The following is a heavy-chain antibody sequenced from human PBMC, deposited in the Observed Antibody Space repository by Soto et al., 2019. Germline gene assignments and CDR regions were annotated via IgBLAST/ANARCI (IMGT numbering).Heavy chain of an antibody. J-gene: IGHJ5*02. CDR2: IRGSGAES. CDR3: ARSEGADGVWWFDT. CDR1: GFSFSNFA. D-gene: IGHD1-26*01. Sequence: EVQLLQSGGDLVQPGGSLRVSCVASGFSFSNFAMSWVRQAPGKGLEWVSGIRGSGAESHYADSVRGRFTISRDNSKSTVYLEMHSLNVGDTAVYYCARSEGADGVWWFDTWGQGTLVTVSS. V-gene: IGHV3-23*01.